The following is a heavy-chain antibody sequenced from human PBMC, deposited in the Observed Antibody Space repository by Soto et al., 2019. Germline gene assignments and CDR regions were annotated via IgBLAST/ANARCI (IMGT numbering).Heavy chain of an antibody. V-gene: IGHV1-18*04. CDR3: AREGILGLFDAYDL. J-gene: IGHJ3*01. CDR1: VFTSSG. Sequence: QDQLVQSGAEVKKPGASVKVSCKASVFTSSGISWVRQATGQRLEWMGWISTHNGNTIYAQKFQGRVIMTMDTSTTTVYMESRSLRPDDTAVYLCAREGILGLFDAYDLWGQGTMVTVSS. CDR2: ISTHNGNT. D-gene: IGHD3-3*01.